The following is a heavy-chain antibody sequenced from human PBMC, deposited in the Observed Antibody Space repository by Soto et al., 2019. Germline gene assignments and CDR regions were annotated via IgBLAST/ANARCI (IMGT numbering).Heavy chain of an antibody. CDR3: ARVSHYYDSSSYY. D-gene: IGHD3-22*01. Sequence: ASVKVSCKASGYTFTGYYMHWVRQAPGQGLEWMGWINPNSGGTNYAQKFQGRVTMTRDTSISTAYMELSRLRSDDTAVYYCARVSHYYDSSSYYWGQGTLVTVSS. CDR2: INPNSGGT. J-gene: IGHJ4*02. V-gene: IGHV1-2*02. CDR1: GYTFTGYY.